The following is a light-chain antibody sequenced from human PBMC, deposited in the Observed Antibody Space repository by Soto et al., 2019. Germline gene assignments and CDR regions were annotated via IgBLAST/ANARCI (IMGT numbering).Light chain of an antibody. CDR2: DAS. Sequence: EIVLTQSPGTLSLSPVERATLSCMASQSVSSGYLAWYQQKPGQAPRLLIYDASNRATGIPARFSGSGSGTDFTLTISSLEPEDFAVYYCQQRSNWPLLTFGQGTRLEIK. J-gene: IGKJ5*01. CDR3: QQRSNWPLLT. CDR1: QSVSSGY. V-gene: IGKV3-11*01.